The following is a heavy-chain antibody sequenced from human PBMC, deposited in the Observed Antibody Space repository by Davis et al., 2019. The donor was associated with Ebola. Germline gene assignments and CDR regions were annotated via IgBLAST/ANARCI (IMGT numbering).Heavy chain of an antibody. Sequence: ASVKVSCKTSGYTFINYDINWVRQATGQGLEWMGWMNPNSGNTGYAQKFQGKVTMTRNTSISTAYMELNSLRSEDTAVYYCARGPTGYVPYYFDYWGQGTLVTASS. CDR3: ARGPTGYVPYYFDY. D-gene: IGHD3-9*01. CDR2: MNPNSGNT. J-gene: IGHJ4*02. V-gene: IGHV1-8*01. CDR1: GYTFINYD.